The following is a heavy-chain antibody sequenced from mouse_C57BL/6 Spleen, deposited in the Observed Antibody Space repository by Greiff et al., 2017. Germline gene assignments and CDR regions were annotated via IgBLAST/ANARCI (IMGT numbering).Heavy chain of an antibody. V-gene: IGHV1-18*01. CDR2: INPNNGGT. D-gene: IGHD2-10*02. J-gene: IGHJ3*01. CDR3: EREYPWLDY. CDR1: GYTFTDYN. Sequence: VQLKESGPELVKPGASVKIPCKASGYTFTDYNMDWVKQSHGKSLEWIGDINPNNGGTIYNQKFKGKATLTVDKSSSTADMELGSQTSEDTAVYYGEREYPWLDYWGQGTLGTVSA.